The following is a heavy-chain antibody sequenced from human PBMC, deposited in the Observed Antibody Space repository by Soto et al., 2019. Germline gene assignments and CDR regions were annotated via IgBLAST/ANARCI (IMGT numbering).Heavy chain of an antibody. CDR3: ARDVGIAAAASHGMDV. Sequence: SVKVSCKASGGTFSSYAISWVRQAPGQGLGWMGGIIPIFGTANYAQKFQGRVTITADESTSTAYMELSSLRSEDTAVYYCARDVGIAAAASHGMDVWGQGXTVTVYS. V-gene: IGHV1-69*13. CDR1: GGTFSSYA. CDR2: IIPIFGTA. D-gene: IGHD6-13*01. J-gene: IGHJ6*02.